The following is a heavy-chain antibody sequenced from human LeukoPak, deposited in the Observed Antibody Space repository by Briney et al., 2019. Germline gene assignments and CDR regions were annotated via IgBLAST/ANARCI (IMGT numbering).Heavy chain of an antibody. Sequence: GGSLRLSCAASGFTVSSNYMSWVRQAPGKGLEWVSVIYSGGSTYYADSVKGQFTISRHNSKNTLYLQMNSLRAEDTAVYYCARGQLGWFGGEPNEYYFDYWGQGTLVTVSS. D-gene: IGHD3-10*01. J-gene: IGHJ4*02. CDR3: ARGQLGWFGGEPNEYYFDY. CDR2: IYSGGST. CDR1: GFTVSSNY. V-gene: IGHV3-53*04.